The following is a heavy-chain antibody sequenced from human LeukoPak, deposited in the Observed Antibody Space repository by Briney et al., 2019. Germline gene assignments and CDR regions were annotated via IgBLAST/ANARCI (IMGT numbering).Heavy chain of an antibody. D-gene: IGHD3-3*01. CDR1: GYTFTGYY. CDR2: INPNSGGT. CDR3: ARVGGLIGVARAAFDI. J-gene: IGHJ3*02. Sequence: ASVKVSCKASGYTFTGYYMHWVRQAPGQGLEWMGWINPNSGGTNYAQKFQGRVTMTRDTSISTAYMELSRLRSDDTAVYYCARVGGLIGVARAAFDIWGQGTMVTVSS. V-gene: IGHV1-2*02.